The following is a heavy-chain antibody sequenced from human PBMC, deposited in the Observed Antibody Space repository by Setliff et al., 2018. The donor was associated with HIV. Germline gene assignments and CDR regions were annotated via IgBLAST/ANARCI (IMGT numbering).Heavy chain of an antibody. CDR1: GGSISSSSYY. CDR3: ARGDPQYYYDDSAYFDY. CDR2: IYYSGST. J-gene: IGHJ4*02. V-gene: IGHV4-39*01. D-gene: IGHD3-22*01. Sequence: PSETLSLTCTVSGGSISSSSYYWGWIRQPPGKGLEWIGNIYYSGSTYYNPSLKSRVTISVDTSENQFSLRLNSVTAADTAVYYCARGDPQYYYDDSAYFDYWGQGTLVTVSS.